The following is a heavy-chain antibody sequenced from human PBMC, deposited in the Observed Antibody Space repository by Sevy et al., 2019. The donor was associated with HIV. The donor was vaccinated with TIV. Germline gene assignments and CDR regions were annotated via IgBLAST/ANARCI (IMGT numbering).Heavy chain of an antibody. D-gene: IGHD1-26*01. J-gene: IGHJ5*02. CDR2: IKSDGSST. Sequence: GGSLRLSCAASGFTFSSYWMHWVRQVPGKGLVWVSRIKSDGSSTSYEDSVKGRCTISTDNAKNTLYLQMNSLRAEDTAVYYCARDRSGSYHVSDNWFDPWGQGTLVTVSS. V-gene: IGHV3-74*01. CDR3: ARDRSGSYHVSDNWFDP. CDR1: GFTFSSYW.